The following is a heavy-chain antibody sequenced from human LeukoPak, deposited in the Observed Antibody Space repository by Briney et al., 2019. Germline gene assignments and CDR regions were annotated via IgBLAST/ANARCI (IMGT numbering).Heavy chain of an antibody. J-gene: IGHJ4*02. CDR2: LSGSDDNT. V-gene: IGHV3-23*01. CDR1: GFTFSTYA. CDR3: AKDLYGSGSRPYYFDY. Sequence: AGSLRLSCAASGFTFSTYALTWVRQAPGKGLEWVSSLSGSDDNTYYADSVKGRFTIFRDNSKNTLYLQMNSLRAEDTAVYYCAKDLYGSGSRPYYFDYWGQGTLVTVSS. D-gene: IGHD3-10*01.